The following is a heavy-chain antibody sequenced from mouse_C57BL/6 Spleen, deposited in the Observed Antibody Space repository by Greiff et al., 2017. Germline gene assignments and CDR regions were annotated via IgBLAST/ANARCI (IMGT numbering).Heavy chain of an antibody. D-gene: IGHD2-12*01. J-gene: IGHJ4*01. V-gene: IGHV5-15*01. CDR2: ISNLAYSI. Sequence: EVKLMESGGGLVQPGGSLKLSCAASGFTFSDYGMAWVRQAPRKGPEWVAFISNLAYSIYYADTVTGRFTISRENAKNTLYLEMSSLRSEDTAMYYCARRYSPFAMDYWGQGTSVTVSS. CDR3: ARRYSPFAMDY. CDR1: GFTFSDYG.